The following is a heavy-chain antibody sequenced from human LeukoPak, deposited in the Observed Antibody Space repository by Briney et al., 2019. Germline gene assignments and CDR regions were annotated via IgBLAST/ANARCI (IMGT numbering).Heavy chain of an antibody. CDR2: ISHDGSKT. J-gene: IGHJ4*02. CDR3: ARGRRDPVYLQDTITFGGVVVY. V-gene: IGHV3-30*04. D-gene: IGHD3-16*02. CDR1: GFTFSSYS. Sequence: PGGSLRLSCEVSGFTFSSYSMHWVRQAPGKGLEWVAVISHDGSKTFYADSVKGRFTISRDSSKNTQFLQMNSLRGEDTAVYYCARGRRDPVYLQDTITFGGVVVYWGQGTLVTVSS.